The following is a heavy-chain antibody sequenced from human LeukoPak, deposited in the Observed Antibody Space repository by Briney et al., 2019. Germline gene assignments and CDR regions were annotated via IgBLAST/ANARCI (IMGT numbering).Heavy chain of an antibody. CDR3: TKLAVASADS. D-gene: IGHD6-19*01. CDR1: GFTFSDYY. J-gene: IGHJ4*02. CDR2: ISPSGSTK. V-gene: IGHV3-11*04. Sequence: PGGSLRLSCAASGFTFSDYYMSWIRQAPGKGLEWVSNISPSGSTKYYADSVKGRFTVSRDNAKNSLYLQMNSLRAGDTGVYYCTKLAVASADSWGQGTLVTVSS.